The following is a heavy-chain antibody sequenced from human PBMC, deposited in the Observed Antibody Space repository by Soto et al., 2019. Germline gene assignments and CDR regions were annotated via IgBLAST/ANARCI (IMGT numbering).Heavy chain of an antibody. V-gene: IGHV4-31*03. D-gene: IGHD3-10*01. J-gene: IGHJ6*03. CDR3: ARGRGSGSYYNGPGYYYYMDV. CDR1: GGSISSGGYY. CDR2: IYYSGST. Sequence: SETLSLTCTVSGGSISSGGYYWSWIRQHPGKGLEWIGYIYYSGSTYYNPSLKSRVTISVDTSKNQFSLKLSSVTAADTAVYYCARGRGSGSYYNGPGYYYYMDVWGKGTTVTVSS.